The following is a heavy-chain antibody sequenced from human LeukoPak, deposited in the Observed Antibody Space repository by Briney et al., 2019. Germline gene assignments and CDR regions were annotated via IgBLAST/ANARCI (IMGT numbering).Heavy chain of an antibody. CDR1: GFTFYDYA. J-gene: IGHJ1*01. D-gene: IGHD5-18*01. CDR2: ISWNSGSI. CDR3: AKARGYSYAEYFQH. Sequence: GGSLRLSCAASGFTFYDYAMHWVRHAPGKGLEWVSGISWNSGSIGYADSVKGRFTISRDNAKNSLYLQMNSLRAEDTALYYCAKARGYSYAEYFQHWGQGTLVTVSS. V-gene: IGHV3-9*01.